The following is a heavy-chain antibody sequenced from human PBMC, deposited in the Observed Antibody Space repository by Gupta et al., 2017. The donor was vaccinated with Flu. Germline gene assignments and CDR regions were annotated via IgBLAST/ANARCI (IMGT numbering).Heavy chain of an antibody. CDR1: GFTFSSYG. CDR2: ISYDGSNK. Sequence: QVQLVESGGGVVQPGRSLRLSCAASGFTFSSYGMHWVRQAPGKGLEWVAVISYDGSNKYYADSVKGRFTISRDNSKNTLYLQMNSLRAEDTAVYYCAKDLGAGPADYWGQGTLVTVSS. V-gene: IGHV3-30*18. CDR3: AKDLGAGPADY. D-gene: IGHD6-19*01. J-gene: IGHJ4*02.